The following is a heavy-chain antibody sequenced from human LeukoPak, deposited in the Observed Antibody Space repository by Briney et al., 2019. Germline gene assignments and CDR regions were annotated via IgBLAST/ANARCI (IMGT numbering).Heavy chain of an antibody. CDR1: VYTFTGYY. V-gene: IGHV1-2*06. D-gene: IGHD6-6*01. Sequence: ASVKVSCKASVYTFTGYYMHWVRQAPGQGLEWMGRINPNSGGTNYAQKFQGRVTMTRDTSISTAYMELSRLRSDDTAVYYCARGLIAARPRQDYWGQGTLVTVSS. CDR2: INPNSGGT. J-gene: IGHJ4*02. CDR3: ARGLIAARPRQDY.